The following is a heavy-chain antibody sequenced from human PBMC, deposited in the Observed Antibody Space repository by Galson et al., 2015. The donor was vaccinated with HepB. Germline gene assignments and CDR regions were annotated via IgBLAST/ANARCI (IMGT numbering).Heavy chain of an antibody. V-gene: IGHV3-7*01. J-gene: IGHJ5*02. CDR2: INADGSDE. CDR3: ATDGGWFRLDP. Sequence: SLRLSCAASVFTFRTSWITWVRQGPVRGLECVANINADGSDEFYVDSVKDRFTISRDNAKNSLYLQMNSLRAEDTGVYYCATDGGWFRLDPWCQGTLVTASS. D-gene: IGHD2-15*01. CDR1: VFTFRTSW.